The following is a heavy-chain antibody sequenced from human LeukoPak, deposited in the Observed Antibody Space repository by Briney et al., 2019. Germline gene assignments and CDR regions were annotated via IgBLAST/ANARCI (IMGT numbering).Heavy chain of an antibody. Sequence: ASVKVSCKAFGYTFTSYDINWVRQATGQGLEWMGWMNPNSGNTGYAQKFQGRVTMTRNTSISTAYMELSSLRSEDTAVYYCARGRAAAGTLLYYYYYGMDVWGQGTTVTVSS. V-gene: IGHV1-8*01. D-gene: IGHD6-13*01. CDR2: MNPNSGNT. J-gene: IGHJ6*02. CDR1: GYTFTSYD. CDR3: ARGRAAAGTLLYYYYYGMDV.